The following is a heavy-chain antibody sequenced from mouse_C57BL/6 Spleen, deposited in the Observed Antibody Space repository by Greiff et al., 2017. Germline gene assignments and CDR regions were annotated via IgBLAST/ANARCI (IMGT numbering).Heavy chain of an antibody. CDR3: ARSHDNGSSYARDY. CDR1: GYAFSSYW. CDR2: IYPGDGDT. Sequence: QVQLQQSGAELVKPGASVKISCKASGYAFSSYWMNWVKQRPGKGLEWIGQIYPGDGDTNYNGKFKGKATLTADKSSSTAYMQLSSLTSEDSAVYFCARSHDNGSSYARDYWGQGTSVTVSS. J-gene: IGHJ4*01. V-gene: IGHV1-80*01. D-gene: IGHD1-1*01.